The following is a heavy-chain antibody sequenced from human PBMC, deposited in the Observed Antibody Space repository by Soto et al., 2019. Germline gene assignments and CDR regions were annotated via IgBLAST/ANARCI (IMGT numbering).Heavy chain of an antibody. D-gene: IGHD2-21*02. CDR2: IYQTGST. V-gene: IGHV4-30-2*01. Sequence: QLQLQESGSGLVKPSQTLSLTCAVSGASISSGGYSWSWVRQPPGKGLEWIGFIYQTGSTHYNPSRKNRVTISVDGSKNQFSLNLTSVTAADTAVYYCATFVVGPATLPYWGQGALVTVSS. CDR1: GASISSGGYS. CDR3: ATFVVGPATLPY. J-gene: IGHJ4*02.